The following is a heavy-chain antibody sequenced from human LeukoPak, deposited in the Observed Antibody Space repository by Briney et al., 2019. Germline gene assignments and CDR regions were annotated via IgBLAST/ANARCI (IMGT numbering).Heavy chain of an antibody. CDR3: ARDRRQWLKSEFDY. V-gene: IGHV1-18*01. CDR2: ISPYNGNT. D-gene: IGHD6-19*01. J-gene: IGHJ4*02. Sequence: ASVKVSCKASGYSFTNYGITWVRQAPGQGLEWMGWISPYNGNTNYAQKFQGRGTITTDTSTSTAYMELRSLRSDDTAVYYCARDRRQWLKSEFDYWGQGTLVTVSS. CDR1: GYSFTNYG.